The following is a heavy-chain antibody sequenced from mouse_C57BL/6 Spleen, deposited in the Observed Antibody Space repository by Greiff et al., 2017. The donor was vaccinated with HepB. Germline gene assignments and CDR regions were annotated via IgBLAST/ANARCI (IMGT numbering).Heavy chain of an antibody. J-gene: IGHJ3*01. D-gene: IGHD1-1*01. Sequence: VKVVESGPGLVAPSQSLSITCTVSGFSLTSYAISWVRQPPGKGLEWLGVIWTGGGTNYNSALKSRLSISKDNSKSQVFLKMNSLQTDDTARYYCARGYYYGRDWFAYWGQGTLVTVSA. CDR2: IWTGGGT. V-gene: IGHV2-9-1*01. CDR1: GFSLTSYA. CDR3: ARGYYYGRDWFAY.